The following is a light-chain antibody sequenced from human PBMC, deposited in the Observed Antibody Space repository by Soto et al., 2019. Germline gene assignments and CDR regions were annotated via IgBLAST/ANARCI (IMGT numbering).Light chain of an antibody. CDR2: GNS. CDR3: SSYASTSPVV. Sequence: QSVLTQPPSVSGAPGQRVTISCTGSSSNIGAGYDVHWYQQLPGTAPKLLIYGNSNRPSGVPDQFSGSKSGTSASLVITGLQAEDEAHYYCSSYASTSPVVFGGGTKLTVL. V-gene: IGLV1-40*01. CDR1: SSNIGAGYD. J-gene: IGLJ2*01.